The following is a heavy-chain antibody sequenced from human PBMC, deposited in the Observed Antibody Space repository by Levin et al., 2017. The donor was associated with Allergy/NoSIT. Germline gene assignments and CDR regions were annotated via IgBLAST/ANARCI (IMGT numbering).Heavy chain of an antibody. CDR1: GYTFTDYY. J-gene: IGHJ6*02. D-gene: IGHD5-18*01. V-gene: IGHV1-2*02. CDR2: INPNSGGT. Sequence: ASVKVSCKASGYTFTDYYMHWVRQAPGQGLEWMGWINPNSGGTKYAQKFQGRVTMTRDTSISTAYMELRRLTSDDTAVYCCARVTASSYYYYGMDVWGQGTTVTVSS. CDR3: ARVTASSYYYYGMDV.